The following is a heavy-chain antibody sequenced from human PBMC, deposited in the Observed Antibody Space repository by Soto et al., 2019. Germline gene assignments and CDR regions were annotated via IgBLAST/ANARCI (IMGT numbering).Heavy chain of an antibody. CDR3: AKDVDILTGYRWFDP. J-gene: IGHJ5*02. CDR1: GFTFSSYA. D-gene: IGHD3-9*01. Sequence: PGGSLRLSCAASGFTFSSYAMSWVRQAPGKGLEWVSAISGSGGSTYYADSVKGRFTISRDNSKNTLYLQMNSLRAEDTAVYYCAKDVDILTGYRWFDPWGQGTLVTVSS. CDR2: ISGSGGST. V-gene: IGHV3-23*01.